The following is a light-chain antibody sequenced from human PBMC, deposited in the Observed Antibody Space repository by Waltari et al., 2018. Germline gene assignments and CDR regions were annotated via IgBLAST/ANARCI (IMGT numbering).Light chain of an antibody. J-gene: IGKJ1*01. CDR2: LGS. CDR1: QSLLNRNGPNQ. Sequence: DIVLTQSPLSLPVTPGEPASISCRSSQSLLNRNGPNQLDWYLQKPGQSPQLLIYLGSFRASGVPDRFSGSGSGTDFTLKISRVEAEDVGVYYCMQSLQSPWTFGQGTKVEIK. CDR3: MQSLQSPWT. V-gene: IGKV2-28*01.